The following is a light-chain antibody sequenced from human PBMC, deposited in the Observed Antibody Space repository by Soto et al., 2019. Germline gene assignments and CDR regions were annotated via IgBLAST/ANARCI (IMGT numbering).Light chain of an antibody. CDR1: SGSIASNY. CDR2: EDN. V-gene: IGLV6-57*04. J-gene: IGLJ2*01. CDR3: QSYDSTTGDML. Sequence: NFMLTQPHYVSESPGKTVTISCTRSSGSIASNYVQWYQQRPGSAPTTVIYEDNQRPSGVPDRFSGSIDSSSNSASLTISGLKTEDEADYYCQSYDSTTGDMLFGGGTKLTVL.